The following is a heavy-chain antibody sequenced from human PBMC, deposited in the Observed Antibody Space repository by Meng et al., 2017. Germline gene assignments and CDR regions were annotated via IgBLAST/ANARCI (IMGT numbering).Heavy chain of an antibody. V-gene: IGHV4-34*01. CDR3: ARGRSIVATRVAWFDP. Sequence: QLAPWGAGLLRPQETLAPTCAFYGGSFSGYNWSWIRQPPGKRLEWIGEINHSGSTNYNPSLKSRVTISVDTSKNQFSLKLSSVTAADTAVYYCARGRSIVATRVAWFDPWGQGTLVTVSS. J-gene: IGHJ5*02. D-gene: IGHD5-12*01. CDR1: GGSFSGYN. CDR2: INHSGST.